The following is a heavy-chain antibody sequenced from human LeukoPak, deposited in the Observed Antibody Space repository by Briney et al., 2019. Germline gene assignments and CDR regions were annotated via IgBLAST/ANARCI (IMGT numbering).Heavy chain of an antibody. CDR1: GFTFSSYS. CDR2: ISSTSSYI. J-gene: IGHJ3*02. Sequence: GGSLRLSCVASGFTFSSYSMNWVRQAPGKKLEWVSSISSTSSYIYYEDSVKGRFTIPRDNAKNSLYLQMNSLRAEDTAVYYCARDPGGVPAAMADAFDIWGQGTMVTVSS. V-gene: IGHV3-21*01. CDR3: ARDPGGVPAAMADAFDI. D-gene: IGHD2-2*01.